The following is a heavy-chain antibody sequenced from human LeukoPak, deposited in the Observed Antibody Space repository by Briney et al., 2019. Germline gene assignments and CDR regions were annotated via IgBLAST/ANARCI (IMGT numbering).Heavy chain of an antibody. Sequence: SETLSLTCSVSGGSIGNYYWGWIRQPAGKGLEWIARIYTSGSTDYNPSLKSRVTVSVDTSTRQFSLRLSSVTAADTAMYYCARESRTYDGSGYAYDYWGQGTLVTVSS. D-gene: IGHD3-22*01. V-gene: IGHV4-4*07. J-gene: IGHJ4*02. CDR1: GGSIGNYY. CDR2: IYTSGST. CDR3: ARESRTYDGSGYAYDY.